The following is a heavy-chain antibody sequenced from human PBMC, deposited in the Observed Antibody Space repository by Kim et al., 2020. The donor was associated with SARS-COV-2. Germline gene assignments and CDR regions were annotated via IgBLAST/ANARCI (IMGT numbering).Heavy chain of an antibody. V-gene: IGHV3-23*01. D-gene: IGHD3-3*01. CDR2: ISGSGGST. J-gene: IGHJ5*02. CDR3: AKDLITIFGVATNWFDP. Sequence: RGSLRLSCAASGFTFSSYAMSWVRQAPGKGLEWVSAISGSGGSTYYADSVKGRFTISRDNSKNTLYLQMNSLRAEDTAVYYCAKDLITIFGVATNWFDPWGQGTLVTVSS. CDR1: GFTFSSYA.